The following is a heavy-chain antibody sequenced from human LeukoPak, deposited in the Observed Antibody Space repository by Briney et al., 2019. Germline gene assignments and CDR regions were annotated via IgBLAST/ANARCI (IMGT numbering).Heavy chain of an antibody. V-gene: IGHV3-23*01. D-gene: IGHD3-9*01. Sequence: GGSLRLSYVAPGSTLSSYPTRWVRKDPGKGLEWASCISGSCGSTYYADSVKGRFTISRDYSKNPLYLQMNSLRAEDTAVYYCAKDRDMGDAFDIWGQGTMVTVSS. CDR3: AKDRDMGDAFDI. CDR1: GSTLSSYP. CDR2: ISGSCGST. J-gene: IGHJ3*02.